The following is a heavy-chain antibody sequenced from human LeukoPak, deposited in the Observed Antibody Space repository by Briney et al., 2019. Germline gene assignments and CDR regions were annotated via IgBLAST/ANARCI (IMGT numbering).Heavy chain of an antibody. CDR3: ARHLYVILTGYGYYYYYMDV. D-gene: IGHD3-9*01. V-gene: IGHV3-23*01. CDR1: GFTLSSYA. Sequence: GGSLRLSCAVSGFTLSSYAMSWVRQAPGKGLEYVSGISGGGVTTYYADSVKGRFTVSRDNSKNTLYLQMHSLRAEDTAVYYCARHLYVILTGYGYYYYYMDVWGKGTTVIVSS. CDR2: ISGGGVTT. J-gene: IGHJ6*03.